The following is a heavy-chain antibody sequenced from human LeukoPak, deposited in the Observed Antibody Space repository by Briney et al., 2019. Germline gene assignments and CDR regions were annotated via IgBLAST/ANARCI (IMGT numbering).Heavy chain of an antibody. D-gene: IGHD3/OR15-3a*01. V-gene: IGHV3-21*01. Sequence: PGGSLRLSCAASGFTFSSYSMNWVRQAPGNGLEWVSSISSSSSYIYYADSVKGRFTISRDNAKNSLYLQMNSLRAEDTAVYYCARDYGGWTDGMDVWGQGTTVTVSS. CDR3: ARDYGGWTDGMDV. J-gene: IGHJ6*02. CDR2: ISSSSSYI. CDR1: GFTFSSYS.